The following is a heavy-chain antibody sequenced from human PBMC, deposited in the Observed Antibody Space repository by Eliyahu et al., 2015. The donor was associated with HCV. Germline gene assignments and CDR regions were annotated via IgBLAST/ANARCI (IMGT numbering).Heavy chain of an antibody. CDR2: IYSGGST. D-gene: IGHD3-10*01. V-gene: IGHV3-66*01. CDR1: GSTVSSNY. Sequence: EVQLVESGGGLVQPGGSLRLSCAASGSTVSSNYMSWVRQAPGKRLEWVSVIYSGGSTYYADSVKGRFTISRDNSKNTLLLQMNSLRAEDTAVYYCARGAFYYTSGGYGLDPWGQGTLVTVSS. J-gene: IGHJ5*02. CDR3: ARGAFYYTSGGYGLDP.